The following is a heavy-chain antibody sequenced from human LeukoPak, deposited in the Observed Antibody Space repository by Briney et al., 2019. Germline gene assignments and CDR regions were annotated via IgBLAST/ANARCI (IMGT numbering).Heavy chain of an antibody. V-gene: IGHV4-59*06. CDR3: ARDRAKHRRGFDY. CDR2: IYYSGST. CDR1: GGSISSYY. D-gene: IGHD5-24*01. Sequence: PSETLSLTCTVSGGSISSYYWSWIRQHPGKGLEWIGYIYYSGSTYYNPSLKSRVTISVDTSKNQFSLKLSSVTAADTAVYYCARDRAKHRRGFDYWGQGTLVTVSS. J-gene: IGHJ4*02.